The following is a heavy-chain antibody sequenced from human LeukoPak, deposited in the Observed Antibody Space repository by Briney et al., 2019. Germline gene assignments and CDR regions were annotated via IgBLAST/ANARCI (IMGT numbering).Heavy chain of an antibody. J-gene: IGHJ4*02. D-gene: IGHD4-17*01. V-gene: IGHV3-23*01. CDR1: GFTLNNYA. CDR3: AKGQGYNYGDSIDY. CDR2: INGGSGSS. Sequence: GGSLRLSCAASGFTLNNYAMTWVRQAPGKGLEWVSLINGGSGSSYYTDSVKGRFTVSRDNSKNTLYLQMNSLRDEDTVVYYCAKGQGYNYGDSIDYWGQGTLVTVSS.